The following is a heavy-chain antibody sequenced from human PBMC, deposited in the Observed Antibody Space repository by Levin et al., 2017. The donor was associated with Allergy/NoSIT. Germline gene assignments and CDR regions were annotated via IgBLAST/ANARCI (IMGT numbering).Heavy chain of an antibody. V-gene: IGHV4-31*03. CDR1: GGSISSGGYY. J-gene: IGHJ3*02. Sequence: SQTLSLTCTVSGGSISSGGYYWSWIRQHPGKGLEWIGYIYYSGSTYYNPSLKSRVTISVDTSKNQFSLKLSSVTAADTAVYYCARDRAYDYIWGSYYGSAFDIWGQGTMVTVSS. CDR3: ARDRAYDYIWGSYYGSAFDI. D-gene: IGHD3-16*01. CDR2: IYYSGST.